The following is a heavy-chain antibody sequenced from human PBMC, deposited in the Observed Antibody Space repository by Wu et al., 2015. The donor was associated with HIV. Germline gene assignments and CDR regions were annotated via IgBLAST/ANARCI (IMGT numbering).Heavy chain of an antibody. CDR2: INPSGGST. D-gene: IGHD1-1*01. CDR3: ARGGGTTGTTRTYFDY. Sequence: QVQLVQSGAEVKKPGASVKVSCKASGYTFTSYYMHWVRQAPGQGLEWMGIINPSGGSTSYARKFQGRVTMTRDTSTSTVYMELSSLRSEDTAVYYCARGGGTTGTTRTYFDYWGQGTLVTVSS. J-gene: IGHJ4*02. V-gene: IGHV1-46*03. CDR1: GYTFTSYY.